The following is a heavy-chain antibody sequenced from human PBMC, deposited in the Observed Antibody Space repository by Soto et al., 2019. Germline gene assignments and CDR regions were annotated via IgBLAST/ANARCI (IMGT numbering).Heavy chain of an antibody. V-gene: IGHV4-59*08. CDR1: CGSINSYY. CDR3: AGKRPSGDPGP. D-gene: IGHD1-26*01. J-gene: IGHJ5*02. Sequence: PXXTLSLTCTVSCGSINSYYWSWIRQPPGKGMEWIGXIYYSXSTNYKQSLKXXVTISVDTXKNQLSLKLSSVNDADKDVYYCAGKRPSGDPGPWGKGTLVTVYS. CDR2: IYYSXST.